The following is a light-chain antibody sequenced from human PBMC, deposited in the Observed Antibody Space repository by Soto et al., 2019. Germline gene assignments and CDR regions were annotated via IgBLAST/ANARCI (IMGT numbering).Light chain of an antibody. CDR2: SAS. CDR3: QKFNTAPLT. Sequence: DIQMTQSPSSLSASVGDRVTITCRASQAISVYLAWYQQKPGKVPKLLIYSASTLQSGVPSRFSGSGSGTDFTLTISSLQPEDVATYFCQKFNTAPLTFGQATRLQIK. CDR1: QAISVY. V-gene: IGKV1-27*01. J-gene: IGKJ5*01.